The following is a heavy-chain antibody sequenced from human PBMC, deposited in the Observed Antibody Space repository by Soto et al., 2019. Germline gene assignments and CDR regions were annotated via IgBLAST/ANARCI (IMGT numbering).Heavy chain of an antibody. CDR1: GFTFSNHA. CDR3: AKARGCSSTSCYGYFQH. D-gene: IGHD2-2*01. J-gene: IGHJ1*01. CDR2: ISGSGGST. Sequence: GGSLRLSCAASGFTFSNHAMSWVRQAPGKGLEWASAISGSGGSTYYADSVKGRFTISRDNSKNTLYLQMNSLRAEDTAVYYCAKARGCSSTSCYGYFQHWGQGTLVTVSS. V-gene: IGHV3-23*01.